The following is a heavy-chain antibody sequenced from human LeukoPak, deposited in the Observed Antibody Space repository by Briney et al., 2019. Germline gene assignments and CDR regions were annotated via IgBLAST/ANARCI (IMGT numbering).Heavy chain of an antibody. CDR2: IYYSGST. V-gene: IGHV4-59*01. Sequence: PSETLSLTCTVSGGSISSYYWSWIRQPPGKGLEWIGYIYYSGSTNYNPSLKSRVTISVDTSKNQFSLKLSSVTAADTAVYYCARYCSSTSCYDYYYYGMDVWGQGTTVIVFS. J-gene: IGHJ6*02. CDR3: ARYCSSTSCYDYYYYGMDV. CDR1: GGSISSYY. D-gene: IGHD2-2*01.